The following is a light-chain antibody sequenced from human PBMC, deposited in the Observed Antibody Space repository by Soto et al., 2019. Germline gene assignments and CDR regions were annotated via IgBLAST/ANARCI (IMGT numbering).Light chain of an antibody. Sequence: QSALTQPASVSGSPGQSITISCTGTSSDVGAYNHVSWYQHHPGKAPKLMIFEVSSRPSGVSYRFSGSKSGNTASLTISGLQAEDEADYYCCSYGGTNNVVFGGGTKLTVL. J-gene: IGLJ2*01. CDR1: SSDVGAYNH. CDR3: CSYGGTNNVV. V-gene: IGLV2-14*01. CDR2: EVS.